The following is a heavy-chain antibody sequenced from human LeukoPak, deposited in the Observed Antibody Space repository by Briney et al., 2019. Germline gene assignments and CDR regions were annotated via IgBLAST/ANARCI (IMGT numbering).Heavy chain of an antibody. CDR3: ARASTTVTTVHYYGMDV. V-gene: IGHV3-21*04. Sequence: GGSLRLSCAASGFTFSAYSMNWLRQAPGKGLEWVSSISSSSGFIYYADSVKGRFTITRDDAKNSLYLQMNSLRAEDTAVFYCARASTTVTTVHYYGMDVWGQGTTVTVSS. CDR2: ISSSSGFI. J-gene: IGHJ6*02. CDR1: GFTFSAYS. D-gene: IGHD4-17*01.